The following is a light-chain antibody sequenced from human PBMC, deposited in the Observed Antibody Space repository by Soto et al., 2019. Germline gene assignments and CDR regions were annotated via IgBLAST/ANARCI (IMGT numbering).Light chain of an antibody. J-gene: IGKJ2*01. CDR3: QQYGDWPPKT. V-gene: IGKV3-15*01. CDR2: GAS. Sequence: EVVLTQSPATLSVSPGDRATLSCRASQSVSRNLAWYQQKPGQAPRLLIYGASTRATGVPARFSGSGSATDFTLSISSLQSEDVAVYYCQQYGDWPPKTFGQGTKLEI. CDR1: QSVSRN.